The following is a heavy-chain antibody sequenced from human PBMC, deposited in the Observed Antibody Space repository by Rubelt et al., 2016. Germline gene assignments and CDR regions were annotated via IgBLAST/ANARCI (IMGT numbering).Heavy chain of an antibody. J-gene: IGHJ4*02. D-gene: IGHD3-16*01. V-gene: IGHV3-7*01. CDR2: IKKDGSEN. Sequence: EVQLVESGGGLVKPGGSLRLSCITSGFTFSDYAVSWVRQAPGKGLEWVANIKKDGSENYYVDSVKGRFSISRDNAKNSLYLQMNSVGAEDMAGYYCATGGGYASGFDDGGQGTLVTVSS. CDR3: ATGGGYASGFDD. CDR1: GFTFSDYA.